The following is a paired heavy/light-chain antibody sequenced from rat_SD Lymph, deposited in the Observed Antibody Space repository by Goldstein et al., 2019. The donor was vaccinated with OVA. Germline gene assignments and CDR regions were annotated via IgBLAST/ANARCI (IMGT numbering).Light chain of an antibody. CDR1: KSISKY. J-gene: IGKJ2-1*01. V-gene: IGKV16S1*01. CDR2: DGS. CDR3: QQHNEYPFT. Sequence: DVQMTQSPYNLAASPGESVSINCKASKSISKYLAWYQQKPGKANKLLIYDGSTLQSGIPSRFSGSRSGTDFTLTIRSLEPEDFGLYYCQQHNEYPFTFGAGTKLELK.
Heavy chain of an antibody. D-gene: IGHD1-6*01. CDR1: GFTFRNYG. V-gene: IGHV5-46*01. J-gene: IGHJ4*01. CDR2: ISYDGDSI. CDR3: TREKLYYGSLLRGVMDA. Sequence: VESGGGLVQPGRSMKLSCAASGFTFRNYGMAWVRQAPTKGLEWVATISYDGDSIFYRDSVKGRFTISRDNDRSILYLQMNSLRSEDTATYYCTREKLYYGSLLRGVMDAWGQGASVTVSS.